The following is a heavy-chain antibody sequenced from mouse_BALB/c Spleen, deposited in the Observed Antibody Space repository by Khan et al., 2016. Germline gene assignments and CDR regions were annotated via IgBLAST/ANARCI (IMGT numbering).Heavy chain of an antibody. CDR3: ARYSTTVVAPLDH. Sequence: QVQLQQPGAELARPGASVKMSCKASGYSFTSYTMHWVKQRPGQGLEWLGFINPSSSYTNYNQNFKDKATLTADKSSSTAYMQLSSLTSEDSAVYVCARYSTTVVAPLDHWGQGTTLTVSS. CDR1: GYSFTSYT. CDR2: INPSSSYT. D-gene: IGHD1-1*01. J-gene: IGHJ2*01. V-gene: IGHV1-4*01.